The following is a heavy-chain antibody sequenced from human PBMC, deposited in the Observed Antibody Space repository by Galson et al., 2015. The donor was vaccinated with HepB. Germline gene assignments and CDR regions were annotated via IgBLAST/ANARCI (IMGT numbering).Heavy chain of an antibody. CDR3: VTGSICVGDCFSGRIDY. CDR2: IKTTSDGGTT. J-gene: IGHJ4*02. V-gene: IGHV3-15*01. D-gene: IGHD2-21*01. Sequence: SLRLSCAASGFTFKNAWMSWVRQAPGRGLEWVGRIKTTSDGGTTHYAAPVKGRFTISRDDSKNTLFLQMNSLKTEDAAVYYCVTGSICVGDCFSGRIDYWGQGTLVTVSS. CDR1: GFTFKNAW.